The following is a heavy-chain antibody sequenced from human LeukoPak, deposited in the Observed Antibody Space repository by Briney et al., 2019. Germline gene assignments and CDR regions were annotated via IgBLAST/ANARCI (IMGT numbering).Heavy chain of an antibody. D-gene: IGHD4-17*01. J-gene: IGHJ4*02. CDR2: VNAGNGKT. CDR3: AKAIWTSTLTTYYFDY. Sequence: ASVKVSCKASGYSFTNYAIQWVRQAPGQRLEWMGWVNAGNGKTKYSQKFQGRVTITRDTSASTAYMELSSLRSEDTAVYYCAKAIWTSTLTTYYFDYWGQEALVTVSS. V-gene: IGHV1-3*01. CDR1: GYSFTNYA.